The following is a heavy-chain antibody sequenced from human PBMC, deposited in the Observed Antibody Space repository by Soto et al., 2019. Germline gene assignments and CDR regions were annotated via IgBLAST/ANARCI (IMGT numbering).Heavy chain of an antibody. Sequence: QVQLVQSGAEVKMPGASVKVSCKASGFTFTAYGISWVRQAPGQGLEWMGWISTYSGNTNYAQKLQGRVTATTDTSTSTAYMELRSLTSDDTAVYYCARIDPPHYYFDYWGQGTLVTVSS. J-gene: IGHJ4*02. V-gene: IGHV1-18*01. CDR3: ARIDPPHYYFDY. CDR1: GFTFTAYG. CDR2: ISTYSGNT.